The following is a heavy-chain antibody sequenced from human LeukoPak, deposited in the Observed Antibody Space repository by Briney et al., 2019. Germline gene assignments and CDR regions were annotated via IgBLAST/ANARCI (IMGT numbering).Heavy chain of an antibody. D-gene: IGHD3-22*01. V-gene: IGHV3-23*01. Sequence: GGSLRLSCAASGFTFSSYAMSWVRQAPGQGLEWLSAISGSGFSTHYADSVKGRFTISRDNSKTTLFLQMNSLRTEDTALYYCAKDIEVAITGHYFDLWGRGTLVAVSS. CDR3: AKDIEVAITGHYFDL. J-gene: IGHJ2*01. CDR1: GFTFSSYA. CDR2: ISGSGFST.